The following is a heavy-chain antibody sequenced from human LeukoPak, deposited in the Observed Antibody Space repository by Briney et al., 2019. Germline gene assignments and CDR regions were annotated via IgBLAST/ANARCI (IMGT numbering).Heavy chain of an antibody. Sequence: SETLSLTCTVSGGSISSYDWSWIRQPPGKGLEWIGEINHSGSTNYNPSLKSRVTISVDTSKNQFSLKLSSVTAADTAVYYCARVDTAMVYAFDIWGQGTMVTVSS. CDR1: GGSISSYD. V-gene: IGHV4-34*01. CDR3: ARVDTAMVYAFDI. CDR2: INHSGST. D-gene: IGHD5-18*01. J-gene: IGHJ3*02.